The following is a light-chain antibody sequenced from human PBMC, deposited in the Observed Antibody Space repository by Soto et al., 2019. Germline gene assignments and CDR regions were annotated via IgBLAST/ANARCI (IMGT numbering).Light chain of an antibody. CDR2: DAS. CDR3: QQYNSYSWT. CDR1: QSISSW. V-gene: IGKV1-5*01. J-gene: IGKJ1*01. Sequence: DIQMTQSPPTLSASVGDRVTITCRASQSISSWLAWYQQKPGKAPKLLIYDASSLESGVPSRFSGSGSGTEFTLNISSLQHDDFATYYYQQYNSYSWTFGQGTKVDIK.